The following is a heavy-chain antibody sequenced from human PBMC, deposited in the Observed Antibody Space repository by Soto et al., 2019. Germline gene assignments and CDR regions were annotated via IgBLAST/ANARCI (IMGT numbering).Heavy chain of an antibody. CDR2: ISGSGGST. D-gene: IGHD6-6*01. J-gene: IGHJ4*02. CDR1: GFTFSSYA. CDR3: AQTLVSSCFDY. V-gene: IGHV3-23*01. Sequence: EVQLLESGGGLVQPGGSLRLSCAASGFTFSSYAMSWVRQAPGKGLEWVSAISGSGGSTYYADSGKGRFTISRDNSKNTLYLQMSSLRAEDTAVCYCAQTLVSSCFDYWGQGTLVAVSS.